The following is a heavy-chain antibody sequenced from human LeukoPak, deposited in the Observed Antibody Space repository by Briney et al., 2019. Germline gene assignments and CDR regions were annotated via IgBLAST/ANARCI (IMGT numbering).Heavy chain of an antibody. J-gene: IGHJ5*02. Sequence: GGSLRLSCAASGFTFNSYAMSWVRQAPGKGLEWVSGISANGAKTYYADSVKGRFTISRDNSKNTQSLQMNSLRAEDTALYYCAKGYSSGWPRHWFDPWGQGTLVTVSS. CDR1: GFTFNSYA. CDR3: AKGYSSGWPRHWFDP. V-gene: IGHV3-23*01. CDR2: ISANGAKT. D-gene: IGHD6-19*01.